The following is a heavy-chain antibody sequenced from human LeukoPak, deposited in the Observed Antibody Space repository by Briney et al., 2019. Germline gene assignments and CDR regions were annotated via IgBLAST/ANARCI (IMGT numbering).Heavy chain of an antibody. D-gene: IGHD3-10*01. V-gene: IGHV5-51*01. CDR2: IYPGDSHT. CDR1: GYSFTSYW. CDR3: ARADRGTAYWFDS. Sequence: GESLKISCTGSGYSFTSYWIGWVRQMPGKGLEWMGIIYPGDSHTTYSPSFQGQVTISADKSISTAYLQWSGLKASETAIYYCARADRGTAYWFDSWGQGTLVTVSS. J-gene: IGHJ5*01.